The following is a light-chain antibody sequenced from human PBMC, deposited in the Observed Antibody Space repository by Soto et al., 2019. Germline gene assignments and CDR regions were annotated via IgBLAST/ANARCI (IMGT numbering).Light chain of an antibody. V-gene: IGLV2-8*02. CDR2: EVT. Sequence: QSALTQPPSASRSPGQSVTISCTGASSDVGGYNYVSWCQQHPGKAPKLMIYEVTKRPSGVPDRFSGSKSGNTASLTVSGLQAEDEADYYCSSYAGSNNLVFGGGTKVTVL. J-gene: IGLJ3*02. CDR3: SSYAGSNNLV. CDR1: SSDVGGYNY.